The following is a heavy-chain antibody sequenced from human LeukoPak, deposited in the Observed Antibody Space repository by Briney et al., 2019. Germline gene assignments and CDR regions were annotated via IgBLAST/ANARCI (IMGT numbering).Heavy chain of an antibody. CDR2: INSDGSST. CDR1: GFTFSSYW. CDR3: ARVKRWLQLVDY. J-gene: IGHJ4*02. D-gene: IGHD5-24*01. Sequence: GGSLRLSCAASGFTFSSYWMHWVRQAPGKGLVWVSRINSDGSSTSYADSVKGRFTISRDNAKNTLYLQMNSLRAEDTAVYYCARVKRWLQLVDYWGQGTLATVSS. V-gene: IGHV3-74*01.